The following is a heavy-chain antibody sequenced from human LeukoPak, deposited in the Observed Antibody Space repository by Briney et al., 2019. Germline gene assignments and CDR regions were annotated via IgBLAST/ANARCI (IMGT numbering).Heavy chain of an antibody. V-gene: IGHV1-18*01. J-gene: IGHJ2*01. D-gene: IGHD3-22*01. CDR3: ARMYYYDSSGYYHRYWYFDL. Sequence: ASVKVSCKASGYTFTSYGISWVRQAPGQGLEWMGWISAYSGNTNYAQKLQGRVTMTTDTSTSTAYMELRSLRSDDTAVYYCARMYYYDSSGYYHRYWYFDLWGRGTLVTVSS. CDR2: ISAYSGNT. CDR1: GYTFTSYG.